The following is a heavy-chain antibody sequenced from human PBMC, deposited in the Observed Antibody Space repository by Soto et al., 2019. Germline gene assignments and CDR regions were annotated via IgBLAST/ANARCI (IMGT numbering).Heavy chain of an antibody. CDR2: INPNSGST. D-gene: IGHD1-7*01. Sequence: QVQLVQSGAEVKKPGASVTVSCRASGYTFTDYFLHWVRQAPGHGLEWMGWINPNSGSTHFAPKFQCWVTMPRDASISTVYLVLNRLRSDDTAVYYCARVTATSPDAWLDPWGQGTLVTVSS. J-gene: IGHJ5*02. CDR1: GYTFTDYF. V-gene: IGHV1-2*04. CDR3: ARVTATSPDAWLDP.